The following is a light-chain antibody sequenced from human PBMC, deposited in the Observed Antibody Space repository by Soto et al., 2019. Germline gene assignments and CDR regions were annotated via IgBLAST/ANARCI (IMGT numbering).Light chain of an antibody. CDR2: GNS. J-gene: IGLJ3*02. Sequence: QSLLTQPPSVSGAPGQRVTISCTGSSSNIGAGYDGHWYQQLPGTAPKLLIYGNSNRPSGVPDRFSGSKSGTSASLAITGLRAEDEADYYCQSYDSSLSGWVFGGGTKLTVL. V-gene: IGLV1-40*01. CDR3: QSYDSSLSGWV. CDR1: SSNIGAGYD.